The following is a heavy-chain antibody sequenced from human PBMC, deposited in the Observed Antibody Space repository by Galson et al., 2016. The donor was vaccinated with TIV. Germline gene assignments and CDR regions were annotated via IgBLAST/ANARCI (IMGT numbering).Heavy chain of an antibody. CDR1: GFTFDDYA. J-gene: IGHJ6*03. V-gene: IGHV3-9*01. CDR2: ISWNGGVA. Sequence: SLRLSCAASGFTFDDYALHWVRQAPGKGLEWVSGISWNGGVAGCADSVKGRFTISRDNAKNSLYLKMNSLRTDDTAVYFCCKGSGDAPYYFYMDVWGEGTTVIVSS. CDR3: CKGSGDAPYYFYMDV. D-gene: IGHD2-21*01.